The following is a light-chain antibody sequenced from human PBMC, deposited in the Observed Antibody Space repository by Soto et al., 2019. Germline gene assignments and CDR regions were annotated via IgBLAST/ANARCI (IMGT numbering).Light chain of an antibody. Sequence: SVLTQPAAVSGSPGQSITISCSGTTSDVGTFGLVSWFQQHPGKAPKPMIYEGSKRPAGVSKRFSGPKSGDTASLTISGLQAEDEADYYCSSYAGSTTFYVFGTGTKVTVL. CDR1: TSDVGTFGL. CDR3: SSYAGSTTFYV. V-gene: IGLV2-23*01. J-gene: IGLJ1*01. CDR2: EGS.